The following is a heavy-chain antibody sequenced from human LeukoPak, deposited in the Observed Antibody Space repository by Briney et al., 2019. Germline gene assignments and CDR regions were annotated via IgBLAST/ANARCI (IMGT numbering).Heavy chain of an antibody. V-gene: IGHV1-2*02. CDR1: GYTFTGYY. D-gene: IGHD3-22*01. CDR3: AREMPDYYDSSGYYSLDY. CDR2: INPNSGGT. J-gene: IGHJ4*02. Sequence: GASVKVSCKASGYTFTGYYMHWVRQAPGQGLEWMGWINPNSGGTNYAQKFQGRVTMTRDTSISTAYMELSRLRSDDTAVCYCAREMPDYYDSSGYYSLDYWGQGTLVTVSS.